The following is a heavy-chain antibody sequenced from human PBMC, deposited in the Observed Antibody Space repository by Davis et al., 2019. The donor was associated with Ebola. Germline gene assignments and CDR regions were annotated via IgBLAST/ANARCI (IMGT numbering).Heavy chain of an antibody. Sequence: KVSCKASGYSFPSYWLVWVRQMPGKGLECMGIIFPGDSDTRYSPSFRGQVTISADKSFSTAYLQWSGLKASDTAMYYCARMGKSYYDSLWDYWGQGTLVTVSS. D-gene: IGHD3-10*01. CDR3: ARMGKSYYDSLWDY. J-gene: IGHJ4*02. CDR1: GYSFPSYW. V-gene: IGHV5-51*01. CDR2: IFPGDSDT.